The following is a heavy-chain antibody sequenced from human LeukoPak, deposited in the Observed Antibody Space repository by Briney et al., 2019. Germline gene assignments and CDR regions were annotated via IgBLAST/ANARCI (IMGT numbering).Heavy chain of an antibody. CDR2: MNPNSGNT. D-gene: IGHD6-13*01. CDR1: GYSFTGNF. J-gene: IGHJ4*02. CDR3: ARGRGSSSWHGPSPHY. Sequence: ASVKVSCKASGYSFTGNFIHWVRQAPGQGLEWMGWMNPNSGNTGYAQKFQGRVTMTRNTSISTAYMELSSLRSEDTAVYYCARGRGSSSWHGPSPHYWGQGTLVTVSS. V-gene: IGHV1-8*02.